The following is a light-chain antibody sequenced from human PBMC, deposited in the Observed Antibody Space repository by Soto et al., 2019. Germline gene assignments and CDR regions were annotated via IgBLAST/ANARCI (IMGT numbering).Light chain of an antibody. V-gene: IGKV3-11*01. CDR2: DAS. CDR3: HQRSSWLRGT. CDR1: QSVSSY. J-gene: IGKJ4*01. Sequence: EIVLTQSPATLSLSPGERATLSCRASQSVSSYLAWYQQRPGQAPRLLIYDASNRATGVPARFSGSGSGTDFTLTVSSLEPEDFAVYYCHQRSSWLRGTFSGGTKVEIK.